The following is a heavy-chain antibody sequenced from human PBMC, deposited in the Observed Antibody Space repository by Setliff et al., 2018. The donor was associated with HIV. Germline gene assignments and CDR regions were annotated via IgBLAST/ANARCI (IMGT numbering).Heavy chain of an antibody. D-gene: IGHD1-26*01. V-gene: IGHV4-4*07. CDR3: ARASVGVTGLYAFDI. CDR2: IYTSGST. J-gene: IGHJ3*02. CDR1: GGSISSYY. Sequence: PSETLSLTCTVSGGSISSYYWGWIRQPAGKGLEWIGHIYTSGSTNYNASLKSRVTMSVDTSKNQFSLSLRSVTAADTAFYYCARASVGVTGLYAFDIWGQGTMVTVSS.